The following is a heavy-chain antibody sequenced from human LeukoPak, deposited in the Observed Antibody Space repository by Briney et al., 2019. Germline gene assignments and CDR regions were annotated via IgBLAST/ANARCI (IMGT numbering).Heavy chain of an antibody. CDR1: GFIFSSYA. CDR3: ARRDDHNGRDY. CDR2: TSFHGRDK. J-gene: IGHJ4*02. V-gene: IGHV3-30*04. Sequence: GRSLSLSCAASGFIFSSYAMHWVRQAPGRGLEWVAVTSFHGRDKFYADSVKGRFTISRDNSKNTLYLQLNSPRVEDTAVYYCARRDDHNGRDYWGQGTLVTVSS. D-gene: IGHD5-24*01.